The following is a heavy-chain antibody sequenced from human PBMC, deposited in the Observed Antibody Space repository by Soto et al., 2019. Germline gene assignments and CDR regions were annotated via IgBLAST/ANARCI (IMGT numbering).Heavy chain of an antibody. V-gene: IGHV4-61*01. CDR3: ERRVLQKDKAFIAPAGSGRDDVFDF. D-gene: IGHD6-13*01. Sequence: PSETLSLTCTVSCGSVSSGSYYWSWIRQPPGKGLEWIGYIYYSGSTNYNPSLKSRVTISVDTSKNQFSLKLSSVTAADTAVYYGERRVLQKDKAFIAPAGSGRDDVFDFWGQGTMVTVSS. CDR2: IYYSGST. J-gene: IGHJ3*01. CDR1: CGSVSSGSYY.